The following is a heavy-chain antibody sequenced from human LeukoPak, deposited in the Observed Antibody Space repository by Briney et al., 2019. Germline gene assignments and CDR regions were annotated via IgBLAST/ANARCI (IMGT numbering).Heavy chain of an antibody. V-gene: IGHV1-2*02. CDR1: GYTFTSYD. Sequence: GASVKVSCKASGYTFTSYDINWVRQATGQGLEWMGWINPNTGGTNYAQNFQDRVTMTRDTSISTAYMELSRLTSDDTAVYYCAGRRGLDYWGQGTLVTVSS. CDR3: AGRRGLDY. J-gene: IGHJ4*02. D-gene: IGHD1-26*01. CDR2: INPNTGGT.